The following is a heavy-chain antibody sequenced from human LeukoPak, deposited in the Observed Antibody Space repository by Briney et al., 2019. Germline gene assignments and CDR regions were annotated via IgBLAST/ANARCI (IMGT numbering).Heavy chain of an antibody. CDR3: ARGRQQQLVPIEYYFDY. J-gene: IGHJ4*02. CDR2: INPSGGST. D-gene: IGHD6-13*01. CDR1: GYTFTSYY. Sequence: ASVKVSCKASGYTFTSYYMHWVRQAPGQGLEWMGIINPSGGSTSYARKFQGRVTMTRDMSTSTVYMELSSLRSEDTAVYYCARGRQQQLVPIEYYFDYWGQGTLVTVSS. V-gene: IGHV1-46*01.